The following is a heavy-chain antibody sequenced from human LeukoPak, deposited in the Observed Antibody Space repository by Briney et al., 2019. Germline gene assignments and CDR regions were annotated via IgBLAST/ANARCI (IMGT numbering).Heavy chain of an antibody. J-gene: IGHJ6*02. V-gene: IGHV3-9*01. CDR2: ISWNSGSI. CDR3: AKDKGIGMDV. Sequence: PGGSLRLSCAASGFTFDDYAMHWVRQAPGKGLEWVSGISWNSGSIGYADSVKGRFTISRDNAKNSLYLQMNSLRAEDTALYYCAKDKGIGMDVWGQGTTVTVSS. CDR1: GFTFDDYA.